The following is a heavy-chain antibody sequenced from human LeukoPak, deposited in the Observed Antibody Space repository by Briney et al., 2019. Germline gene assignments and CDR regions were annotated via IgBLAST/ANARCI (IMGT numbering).Heavy chain of an antibody. CDR1: GGSISSSNW. D-gene: IGHD2-15*01. CDR2: IYHSGST. Sequence: SETLSLTCAVSGGSISSSNWWSWVHQPPGKGLEWIGEIYHSGSTNYNPSLKSRVTISVDKSENQFSLKLSSVTAADTAVYYCAKGYCSGGSCNNWFDPWGQGTPVTVSS. J-gene: IGHJ5*02. CDR3: AKGYCSGGSCNNWFDP. V-gene: IGHV4-4*02.